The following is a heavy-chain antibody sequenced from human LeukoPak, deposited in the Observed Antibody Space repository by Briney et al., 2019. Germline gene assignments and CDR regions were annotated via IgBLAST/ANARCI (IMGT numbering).Heavy chain of an antibody. CDR1: GFTFSNYW. D-gene: IGHD2-2*01. V-gene: IGHV3-7*01. CDR2: IRQDGSEI. CDR3: ARASHSDV. Sequence: GGALRLSCAASGFTFSNYWMSWVRQTPGKGLEGVANIRQDGSEIYYLDSVKGRFTISRDNAKNSLYLEMNSLKAEDTAVYYCARASHSDVWGKGTTVIVSS. J-gene: IGHJ6*04.